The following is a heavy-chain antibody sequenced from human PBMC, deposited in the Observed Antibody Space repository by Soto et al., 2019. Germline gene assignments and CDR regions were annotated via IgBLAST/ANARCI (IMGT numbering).Heavy chain of an antibody. V-gene: IGHV3-30*18. CDR3: AKDIGFVVVSTAPNFDS. Sequence: QVQLVESGGGVVQPGMSLRLSCAASGFTFNIYGMHWVRQAPGKGLEWVAVISYDGSNKYYRDSVRGRFTISRDNSKNTLYLQMNSLKAEDTAVYYCAKDIGFVVVSTAPNFDSWGQGTLVTVSS. CDR2: ISYDGSNK. D-gene: IGHD2-2*01. CDR1: GFTFNIYG. J-gene: IGHJ4*02.